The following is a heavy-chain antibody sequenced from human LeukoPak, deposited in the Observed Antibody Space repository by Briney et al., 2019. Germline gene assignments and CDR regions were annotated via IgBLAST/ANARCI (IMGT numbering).Heavy chain of an antibody. J-gene: IGHJ6*03. CDR3: VVYYYYYMDV. V-gene: IGHV4-39*01. CDR1: GGSISSSSYY. Sequence: PSETLSLTCTVSGGSISSSSYYWGWIRQPPGKGLEWIGSIYYSGSTYYNPSLKSRVTISVDTSKNQFSLKLSSVTAADTAVYYCVVYYYYYMDVWGKGTTITVSS. CDR2: IYYSGST.